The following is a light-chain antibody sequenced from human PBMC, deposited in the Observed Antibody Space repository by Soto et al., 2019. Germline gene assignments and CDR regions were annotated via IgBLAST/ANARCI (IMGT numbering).Light chain of an antibody. J-gene: IGLJ1*01. Sequence: QSVLTQPPSVSGAPGQRVTISCTGSSSNIGAGYDVHWYQQLPGTAPKLLIYGNSNRPSGVPDRFSGSKSGTSASLAITGLQAEDEADYYRHSYDSSLSGSRVFGTGTKLTVL. V-gene: IGLV1-40*01. CDR2: GNS. CDR3: HSYDSSLSGSRV. CDR1: SSNIGAGYD.